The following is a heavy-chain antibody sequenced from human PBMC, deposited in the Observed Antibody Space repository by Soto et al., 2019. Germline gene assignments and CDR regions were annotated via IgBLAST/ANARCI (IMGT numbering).Heavy chain of an antibody. V-gene: IGHV2-5*02. CDR2: IYWDDDK. CDR1: GFSLSTSGVG. J-gene: IGHJ3*02. D-gene: IGHD3-9*01. Sequence: SGPTLVNPTQTLTLTCTFSGFSLSTSGVGVGWIRQPPGKALEWLALIYWDDDKRYSPSLKSRLTITKDTSKNQVVLTMTNMEPVDPAPYYCAHQNLTGLHDAFDIWGQGTMVPV. CDR3: AHQNLTGLHDAFDI.